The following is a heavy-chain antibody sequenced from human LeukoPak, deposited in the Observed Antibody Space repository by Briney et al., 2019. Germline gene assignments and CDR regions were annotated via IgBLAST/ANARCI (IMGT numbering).Heavy chain of an antibody. CDR2: IYTSGNTTVDTTGST. J-gene: IGHJ5*02. D-gene: IGHD2-8*01. CDR1: VASISSGLYF. CDR3: ARARCINGICEWFDP. V-gene: IGHV4-61*02. Sequence: SETLSLTCTVSVASISSGLYFWTWIRQPAGKGLEWIGRIYTSGNTTVDTTGSTTYNPCLKSRVTLSADTSKSPFSLKLKSVTAADTAVYFCARARCINGICEWFDPWGQGTLVTVSS.